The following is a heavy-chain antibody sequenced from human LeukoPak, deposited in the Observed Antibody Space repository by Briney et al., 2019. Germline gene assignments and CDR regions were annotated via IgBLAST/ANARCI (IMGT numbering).Heavy chain of an antibody. V-gene: IGHV4-39*07. D-gene: IGHD2-15*01. J-gene: IGHJ4*02. CDR2: TYHSGST. CDR3: ARVIGYCSGGSCYPPREGLFDY. CDR1: GGSISSSSYY. Sequence: SSETLSLTCTVSGGSISSSSYYWGWVRQPPGKGLEWIGETYHSGSTNYNPSLKSRVTISVDKSKNQFSLKLSSVTAADTAVYYCARVIGYCSGGSCYPPREGLFDYWGQGTLVTVSS.